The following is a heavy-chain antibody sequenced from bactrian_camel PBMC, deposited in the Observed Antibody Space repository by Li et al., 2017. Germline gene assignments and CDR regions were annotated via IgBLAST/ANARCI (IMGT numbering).Heavy chain of an antibody. CDR1: GFIGSSGC. Sequence: VQLVESGGGPVQAGGSLRLSCVASGFIGSSGCMGWFRQAPGKEREPVAGFYQTDGDTDYVDSVKGRFTISRDNAKNTLNLQMNNLKPEDTGMYYCAAWAFSVCTVATGLSMNQWWGQGTQVTVS. CDR2: FYQTDGDT. D-gene: IGHD6*01. CDR3: AAWAFSVCTVATGLSMNQW. V-gene: IGHV3S59*01. J-gene: IGHJ4*01.